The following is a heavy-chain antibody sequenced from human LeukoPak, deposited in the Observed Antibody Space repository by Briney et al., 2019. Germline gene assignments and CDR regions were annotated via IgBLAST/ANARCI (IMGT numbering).Heavy chain of an antibody. J-gene: IGHJ4*02. V-gene: IGHV1-2*02. D-gene: IGHD3-22*01. CDR1: GYTFTGYY. CDR3: ARDGSGYYYADY. Sequence: ASVKVSCKASGYTFTGYYMHWVRQAPGQGLEWMGWINPNSGGTNYAQKFQGRVTMTRDTSISTAYMELGRLRSDDTAVYYCARDGSGYYYADYWGQGTLVTVSS. CDR2: INPNSGGT.